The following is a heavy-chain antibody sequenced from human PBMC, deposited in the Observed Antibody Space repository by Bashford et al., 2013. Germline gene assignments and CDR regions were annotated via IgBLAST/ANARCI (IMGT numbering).Heavy chain of an antibody. D-gene: IGHD6-13*01. J-gene: IGHJ4*02. CDR1: YSPSVLMA. CDR3: ARDLGLSSTWPYFDF. CDR2: ISFDGSDA. Sequence: GSLRLSVQHWYSPSVLMACTGSAGSRQGLEWVAAISFDGSDAYYADSVRGRFSVSRDNSKSTLYLRMDSLRAEDTAMYYCARDLGLSSTWPYFDFRGQGTLVTVSS. V-gene: IGHV3-33*05.